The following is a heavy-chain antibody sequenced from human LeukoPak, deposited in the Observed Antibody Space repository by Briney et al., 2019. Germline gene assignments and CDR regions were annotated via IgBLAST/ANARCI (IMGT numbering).Heavy chain of an antibody. CDR3: AKDLGSSAGGSPPTL. J-gene: IGHJ4*02. D-gene: IGHD3-16*01. V-gene: IGHV3-7*01. CDR1: GFTFSSYW. Sequence: PGGSLRLSCAASGFTFSSYWMNWVRQAPGKGLEWVANIKQDGSDKYYVDSVKGRFTISRDNSKNTLYLQMNSLRAEDTAVYYCAKDLGSSAGGSPPTLWGQGTLVTVSS. CDR2: IKQDGSDK.